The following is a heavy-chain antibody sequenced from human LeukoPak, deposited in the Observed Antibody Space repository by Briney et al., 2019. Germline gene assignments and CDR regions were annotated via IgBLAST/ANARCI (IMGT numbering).Heavy chain of an antibody. D-gene: IGHD2-2*02. V-gene: IGHV1-69*01. Sequence: SVKVSCKASGGTFSSYAISWVRQAPGQGLEWMGGIIPIFGTANYAQKFQGRVTITADESTSTAYMELSSLRSEDTAVYYCALLYCSSTSCYTGYGAFDIWGQGTMVTVSS. CDR3: ALLYCSSTSCYTGYGAFDI. CDR2: IIPIFGTA. J-gene: IGHJ3*02. CDR1: GGTFSSYA.